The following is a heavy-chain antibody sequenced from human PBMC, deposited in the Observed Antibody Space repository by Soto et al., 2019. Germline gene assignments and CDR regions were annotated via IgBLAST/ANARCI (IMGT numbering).Heavy chain of an antibody. CDR3: ARLQGYYDLGTYYSPFDL. CDR1: GFSLSNVRVG. D-gene: IGHD3-10*01. Sequence: SGPTLVNPTETLTLTCTVSGFSLSNVRVGVSWIRQPPGKALEWLAHMFSNDEKSYNTSLKSRLTISKDTSRSQVVLTMTNMDPVDTGTYYCARLQGYYDLGTYYSPFDLWGQGTPVTVSS. CDR2: MFSNDEK. V-gene: IGHV2-26*01. J-gene: IGHJ5*02.